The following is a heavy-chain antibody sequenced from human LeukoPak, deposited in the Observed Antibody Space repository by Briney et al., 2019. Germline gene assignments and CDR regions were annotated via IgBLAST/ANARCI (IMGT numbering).Heavy chain of an antibody. Sequence: GGSLRLSCVGSGFSFSTYGMGWVRQTPGKGLEWVSAISTTGGYTEDADSVKGRFAISRDNSQNTLFLQMHSLRAEDTAVYYCAKKPATIKFPFDIWGQGTLVTVSP. CDR2: ISTTGGYT. D-gene: IGHD5-24*01. V-gene: IGHV3-23*01. CDR3: AKKPATIKFPFDI. J-gene: IGHJ4*02. CDR1: GFSFSTYG.